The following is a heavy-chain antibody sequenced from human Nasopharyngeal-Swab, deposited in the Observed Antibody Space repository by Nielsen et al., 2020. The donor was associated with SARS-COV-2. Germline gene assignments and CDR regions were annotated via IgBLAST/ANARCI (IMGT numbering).Heavy chain of an antibody. CDR1: GFTFSTYA. CDR2: ISVSGDYT. J-gene: IGHJ6*02. Sequence: LSLTCAASGFTFSTYAMTWVRQTPGRGLEWVSTISVSGDYTYYADSVKGRFTISRDNSKNTVSLQMNSLRAEDTAIYYCAKDRDSGDDSDDYYHYYGMDVWGQGTTVTVSS. V-gene: IGHV3-23*01. CDR3: AKDRDSGDDSDDYYHYYGMDV. D-gene: IGHD5-12*01.